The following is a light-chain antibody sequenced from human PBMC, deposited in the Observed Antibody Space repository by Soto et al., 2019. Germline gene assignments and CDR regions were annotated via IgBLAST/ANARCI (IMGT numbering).Light chain of an antibody. CDR3: QQYNDYSPWT. J-gene: IGKJ1*01. CDR1: QTISSW. Sequence: DIQMTQSASAMSASAGDRVTITCRASQTISSWLAWYQQKPGKAPKLLIYAASNLESGVPSRFSGSGSGTEFTLTISSLQPDDFSTYYCQQYNDYSPWTFGQGTK. V-gene: IGKV1-5*01. CDR2: AAS.